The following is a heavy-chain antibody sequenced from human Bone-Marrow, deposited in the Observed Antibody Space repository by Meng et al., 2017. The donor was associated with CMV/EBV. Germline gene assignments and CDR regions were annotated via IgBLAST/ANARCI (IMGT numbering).Heavy chain of an antibody. CDR3: ARGAFLGYSGYDFDY. J-gene: IGHJ4*02. CDR1: GGTFSSYA. V-gene: IGHV1-69*05. CDR2: IIPIFGTA. Sequence: SVKVSCKASGGTFSSYAISWVRQAPGQGLEWMGGIIPIFGTANYAQKFQGRVTITTDESTSTAYMELSSLRSEDTAVYYCARGAFLGYSGYDFDYWGQGTLVTVSS. D-gene: IGHD5-12*01.